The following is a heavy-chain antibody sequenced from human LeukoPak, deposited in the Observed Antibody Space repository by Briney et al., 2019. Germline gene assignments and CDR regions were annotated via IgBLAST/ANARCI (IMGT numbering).Heavy chain of an antibody. V-gene: IGHV3-23*01. CDR1: GFTFSSYA. Sequence: GGSLRLSCAASGFTFSSYAMSWVRQAPGKGLEWVLAISGSGGSTYYADSVKGRFTISRDNSKNTLYLQMNSLRAEDTAVYYCADYGSGNYDYWGQGTLVTVSS. D-gene: IGHD3-10*01. J-gene: IGHJ4*02. CDR3: ADYGSGNYDY. CDR2: ISGSGGST.